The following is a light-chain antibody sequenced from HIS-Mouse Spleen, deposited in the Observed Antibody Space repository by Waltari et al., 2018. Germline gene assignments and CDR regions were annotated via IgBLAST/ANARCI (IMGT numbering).Light chain of an antibody. CDR3: SSYTSSSPYVV. CDR2: EVS. Sequence: QSALTQPASVSGSPGQSITISCTGTSSDVGGYNYVSWYQQHPGNAPKLMIYEVSNRPSGVYNRFSGSKSGNTASLTISGLQAEDEADYYCSSYTSSSPYVVFGGGTKLTVL. J-gene: IGLJ2*01. V-gene: IGLV2-14*01. CDR1: SSDVGGYNY.